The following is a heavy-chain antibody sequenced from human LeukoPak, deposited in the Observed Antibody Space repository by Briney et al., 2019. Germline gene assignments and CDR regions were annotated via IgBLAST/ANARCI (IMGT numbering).Heavy chain of an antibody. CDR2: IKEDGSEQ. J-gene: IGHJ4*02. CDR3: ARDSFETDIDY. D-gene: IGHD1-14*01. V-gene: IGHV3-7*01. CDR1: GFSFSRYW. Sequence: GGSLRLSCVASGFSFSRYWMSWVRQAPGKGLEWVANIKEDGSEQYYADSLKGRFTISRDNVKNSLYLHINSLRAEDTAVYYCARDSFETDIDYWGQGALVTVSS.